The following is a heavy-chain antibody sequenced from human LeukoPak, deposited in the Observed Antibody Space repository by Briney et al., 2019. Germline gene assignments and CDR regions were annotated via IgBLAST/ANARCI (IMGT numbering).Heavy chain of an antibody. CDR2: ISASGGST. D-gene: IGHD2/OR15-2a*01. V-gene: IGHV3-23*01. CDR3: AKYVSAKGPPYALDV. CDR1: GFTFSNAW. J-gene: IGHJ6*02. Sequence: QPGGSLRLSCAASGFTFSNAWMSWVRQAPGKGLEWVSGISASGGSTWYADSVKGRFTISRDNSKNTLYLQMNSLRAEDTAVYYCAKYVSAKGPPYALDVWGQGTTVTVSS.